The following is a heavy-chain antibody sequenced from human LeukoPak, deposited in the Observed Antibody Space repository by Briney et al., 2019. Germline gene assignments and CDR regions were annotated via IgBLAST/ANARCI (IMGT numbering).Heavy chain of an antibody. D-gene: IGHD3-16*02. CDR3: ARKPTPYYDYVWGSYRGGTENWFDP. J-gene: IGHJ5*02. CDR1: GYTFTSYG. Sequence: ASVKVSCKASGYTFTSYGISWVRQAPGQGLEWMGWISAYNGNTNYAQKLQGRVTMTTDTSTSTAYMELRSLRSDDTAVYYCARKPTPYYDYVWGSYRGGTENWFDPWGQGTLVTVSS. CDR2: ISAYNGNT. V-gene: IGHV1-18*01.